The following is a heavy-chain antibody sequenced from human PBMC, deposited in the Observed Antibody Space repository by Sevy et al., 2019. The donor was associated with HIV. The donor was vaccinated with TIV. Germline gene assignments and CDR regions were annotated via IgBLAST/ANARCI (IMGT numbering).Heavy chain of an antibody. Sequence: TLSLTCAVYGGSFSGYYWSWIRQPPGKGLEWIGEINHSGSTNYNPSLKSRVTISVDTSKNQFSLKLSSVTAADPAVYYCARGSYSSSWYFSGMDVWGQGTTVTVSS. V-gene: IGHV4-34*01. D-gene: IGHD6-13*01. CDR3: ARGSYSSSWYFSGMDV. CDR1: GGSFSGYY. CDR2: INHSGST. J-gene: IGHJ6*02.